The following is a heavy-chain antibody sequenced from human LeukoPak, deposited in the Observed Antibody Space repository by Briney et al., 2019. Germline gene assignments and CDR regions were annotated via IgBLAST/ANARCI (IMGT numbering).Heavy chain of an antibody. CDR1: GGSISSGGYY. V-gene: IGHV4-30-2*05. CDR2: IYHSGST. CDR3: ARVRDSGGDCYFDY. J-gene: IGHJ4*02. Sequence: SQTLSLTCTVSGGSISSGGYYWSWIRQPPGKGLEWIRYIYHSGSTYYNPSLKSRVTISVDTSKNQFSLKLSSVTAADTAVYYCARVRDSGGDCYFDYWGQGTLVTVSS. D-gene: IGHD2-21*02.